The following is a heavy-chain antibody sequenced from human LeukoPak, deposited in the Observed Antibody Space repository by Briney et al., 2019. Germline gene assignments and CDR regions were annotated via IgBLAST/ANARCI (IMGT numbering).Heavy chain of an antibody. CDR2: IIPIFGTA. J-gene: IGHJ4*02. CDR1: GGTFSSYA. CDR3: ARGMLSDYVWGSYPDY. Sequence: GASVKVSCKASGGTFSSYAISWVRQAPGQGLEWMGVIIPIFGTANYAQKFQGRVTITADKSTSTAYMEMSSLRSEDTAVYYCARGMLSDYVWGSYPDYWSQGTLVTVSS. D-gene: IGHD3-16*02. V-gene: IGHV1-69*06.